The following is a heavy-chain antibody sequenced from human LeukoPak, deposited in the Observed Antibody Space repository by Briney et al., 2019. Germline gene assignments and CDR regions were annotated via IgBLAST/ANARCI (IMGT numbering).Heavy chain of an antibody. D-gene: IGHD5-24*01. CDR3: ARDIRWADAFDI. CDR1: GGSISSYY. J-gene: IGHJ3*02. Sequence: SETLSLTCTVSGGSISSYYWSWIRQPPGKGLEWIGYIYYSGSTNYNPSLKSRVTISVDTSKNQFSLKLSSVTAADTAVYYCARDIRWADAFDIWGQGTMVTVSS. CDR2: IYYSGST. V-gene: IGHV4-59*01.